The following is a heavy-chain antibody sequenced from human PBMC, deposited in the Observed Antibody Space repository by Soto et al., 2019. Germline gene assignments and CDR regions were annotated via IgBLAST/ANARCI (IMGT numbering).Heavy chain of an antibody. CDR2: IYPSDSDT. CDR3: ARQGSSSSHGALDI. D-gene: IGHD6-13*01. CDR1: GYSFTNYW. Sequence: PGESLKISCKGSGYSFTNYWIGWVRQMPGKGLEWMGIIYPSDSDTKYSPSFQGQVTISVDKSISTAYLHWSSLKASDTAFYYCARQGSSSSHGALDIWGQGTMVTVSS. J-gene: IGHJ3*02. V-gene: IGHV5-51*01.